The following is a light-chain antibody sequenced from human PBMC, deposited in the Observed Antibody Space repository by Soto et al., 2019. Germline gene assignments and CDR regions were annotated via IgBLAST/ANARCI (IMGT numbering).Light chain of an antibody. CDR3: QQYGSSPQT. V-gene: IGKV3-20*01. J-gene: IGKJ1*01. CDR1: QRISGY. CDR2: GAS. Sequence: EIVLTQSPATLSLSPGERATLSCRASQRISGYLAWYQQKPGQAPRLLIYGASTRATGIPDRFSGSGSGTDFTLTISRLEPEDFAVYYCQQYGSSPQTFGQGTKVDNK.